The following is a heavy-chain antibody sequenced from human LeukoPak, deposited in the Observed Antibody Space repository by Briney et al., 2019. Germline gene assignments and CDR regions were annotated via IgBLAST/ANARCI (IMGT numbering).Heavy chain of an antibody. CDR1: GFTFSDCY. CDR3: ARDENYYDSPHAFDI. V-gene: IGHV3-11*01. J-gene: IGHJ3*02. D-gene: IGHD3-22*01. CDR2: ISSSGSTI. Sequence: GGSLRLSCAASGFTFSDCYMSWIRQAPGKGLEWVSYISSSGSTIYYADSVKGRFTISRDNAKNSLYLQMNSLRAEDTAVYYCARDENYYDSPHAFDIWGQGTMVTVSS.